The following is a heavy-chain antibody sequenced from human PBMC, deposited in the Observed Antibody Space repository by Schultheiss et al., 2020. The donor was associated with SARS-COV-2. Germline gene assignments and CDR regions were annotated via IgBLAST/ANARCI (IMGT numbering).Heavy chain of an antibody. CDR2: IYYSGST. CDR3: ATPYGDYYTFDY. D-gene: IGHD4-17*01. CDR1: GGSISSYY. V-gene: IGHV4-59*04. J-gene: IGHJ4*02. Sequence: SETLSLTCTVSGGSISSYYWSWIRQPPGKGLEWIGYIYYSGSTYYNPSLKSRVTISVDTSKNQFSLKLSSVTAADTAVYYCATPYGDYYTFDYWGQGTLVTVSS.